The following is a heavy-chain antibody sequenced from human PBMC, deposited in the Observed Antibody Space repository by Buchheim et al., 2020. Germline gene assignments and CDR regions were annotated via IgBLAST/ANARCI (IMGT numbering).Heavy chain of an antibody. V-gene: IGHV3-7*04. D-gene: IGHD3-22*01. CDR2: IKQDGSEK. J-gene: IGHJ6*03. CDR1: GFTFSSYW. CDR3: ARVDYYDSSGYYWYYYYYMDV. Sequence: EVRLVESGGGLVQPGGSLRLSCAASGFTFSSYWMSWVRQAPGKGLEWVANIKQDGSEKYYVDSVKGRFTISRDNAKNSLYLQMNSLRAEDTAVYYCARVDYYDSSGYYWYYYYYMDVWGKGTT.